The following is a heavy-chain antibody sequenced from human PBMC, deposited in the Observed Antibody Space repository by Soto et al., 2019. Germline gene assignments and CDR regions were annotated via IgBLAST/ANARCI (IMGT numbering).Heavy chain of an antibody. CDR1: GGSINSYY. J-gene: IGHJ5*02. V-gene: IGHV4-59*12. D-gene: IGHD1-1*01. Sequence: SETLSLTCTVSGGSINSYYWSWIRRPPGKGLEWIGFVYSNGTTSYNRSLKSRVTLSVDTSNNQFSLNLRSVTAADTAVYYCVRDGTKTLRDWFDPWGQGISVTVSS. CDR2: VYSNGTT. CDR3: VRDGTKTLRDWFDP.